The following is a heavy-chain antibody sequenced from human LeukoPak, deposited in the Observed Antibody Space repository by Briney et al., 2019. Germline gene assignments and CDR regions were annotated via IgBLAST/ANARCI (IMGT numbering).Heavy chain of an antibody. CDR2: IHYTGST. D-gene: IGHD3-10*01. CDR3: ARGGYYGSGNDFRFDP. V-gene: IGHV4-61*08. J-gene: IGHJ5*02. Sequence: PSQTLSLTCAVSGGSISSGVYSWSWIRQSPGKGLECIGYIHYTGSTNYNPSLKSRVTISVETSKNQFSLKLKSVTAADTAVYYCARGGYYGSGNDFRFDPWGQGTLVTVSS. CDR1: GGSISSGVYS.